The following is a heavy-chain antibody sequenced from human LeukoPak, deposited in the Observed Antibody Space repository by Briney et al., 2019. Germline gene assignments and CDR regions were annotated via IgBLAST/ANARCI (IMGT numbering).Heavy chain of an antibody. D-gene: IGHD6-19*01. V-gene: IGHV4-34*01. CDR3: ARVAVAGRGHNWFDP. J-gene: IGHJ5*02. CDR1: GGSFSGYY. Sequence: PSETLSLTCAVYGGSFSGYYWSWIRHPPAKGLEWIAEINHSGSTNYNTSLKSRVTISVDTSKNQFSLKLSSVTAADTAVYYCARVAVAGRGHNWFDPWGQGTLVTVSS. CDR2: INHSGST.